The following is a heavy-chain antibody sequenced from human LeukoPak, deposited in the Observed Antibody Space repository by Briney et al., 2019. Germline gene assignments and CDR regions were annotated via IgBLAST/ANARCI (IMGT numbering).Heavy chain of an antibody. CDR1: GYTFTGYY. Sequence: ASVRVSCKASGYTFTGYYMHWVRQAPGQGLEWMGRINPNSGGTNYAQKFQGRVTMTRDTSISTAYMELSRLRSDDTAVYYCARDSSRYRVWFGGLRYDVGYYYYGMDVWGQGTTVTVSS. CDR2: INPNSGGT. CDR3: ARDSSRYRVWFGGLRYDVGYYYYGMDV. J-gene: IGHJ6*02. D-gene: IGHD3-10*01. V-gene: IGHV1-2*06.